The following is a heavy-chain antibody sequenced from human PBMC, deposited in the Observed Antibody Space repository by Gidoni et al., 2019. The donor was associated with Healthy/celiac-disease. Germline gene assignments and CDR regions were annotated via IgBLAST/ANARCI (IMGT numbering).Heavy chain of an antibody. CDR3: ARIEGATPYYFDY. J-gene: IGHJ4*02. V-gene: IGHV2-26*01. D-gene: IGHD1-26*01. Sequence: QVTLKESGPVLVKPTETLTLTCTVSGFSLSNARMGVSWIRQPPGKALEWLAHIFSNDEKSYSTSLKSRLTISKDTSKSQVVLTMTNMDPVDTATYYCARIEGATPYYFDYWGQGTLVTVSS. CDR1: GFSLSNARMG. CDR2: IFSNDEK.